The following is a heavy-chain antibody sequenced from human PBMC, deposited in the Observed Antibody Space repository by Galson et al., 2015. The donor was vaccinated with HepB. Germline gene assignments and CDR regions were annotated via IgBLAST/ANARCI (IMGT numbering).Heavy chain of an antibody. V-gene: IGHV3-21*01. J-gene: IGHJ4*02. CDR2: ISSSSSYI. D-gene: IGHD3-10*01. Sequence: SLRLSCAASGFTFSSYSMNWVRQAPGKGLEWVSSISSSSSYIYYADSVKGRFTISRDNAKNSLYLQMNSLRAEDTAVYYCARDMAYGSGSDQGGYWGQGTLVTVSS. CDR3: ARDMAYGSGSDQGGY. CDR1: GFTFSSYS.